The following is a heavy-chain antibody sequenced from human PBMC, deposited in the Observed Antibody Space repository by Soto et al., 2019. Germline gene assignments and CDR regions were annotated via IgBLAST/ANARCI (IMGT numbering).Heavy chain of an antibody. CDR1: GDSVSSYSAA. Sequence: SQTLSLTCAISGDSVSSYSAAWNWIRQSPSGGLEWLGSTYYRSRFFSDYAESVKSRIIINPDTSKDQFSLQLKSVTPEDTAVYYCVRDRYSSSGWFDPWRKGPAVTVPS. CDR2: TYYRSRFFS. J-gene: IGHJ5*02. D-gene: IGHD3-10*01. CDR3: VRDRYSSSGWFDP. V-gene: IGHV6-1*01.